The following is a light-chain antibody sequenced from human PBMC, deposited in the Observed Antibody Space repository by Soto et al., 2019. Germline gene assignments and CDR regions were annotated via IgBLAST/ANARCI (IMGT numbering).Light chain of an antibody. CDR1: ETITRY. J-gene: IGKJ4*01. CDR2: AAS. V-gene: IGKV1-39*01. Sequence: DIQITHSPSSLSASVGERVIITCRASETITRYLNWYQSKPGKAPRLLISAASSLESGVPSRFSGSYSGTDFTLTISSLQPEDFATYYCQQSYLNPLTFGGGTKVDIK. CDR3: QQSYLNPLT.